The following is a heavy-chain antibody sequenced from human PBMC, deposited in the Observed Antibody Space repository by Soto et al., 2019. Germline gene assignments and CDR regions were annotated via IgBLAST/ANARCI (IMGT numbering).Heavy chain of an antibody. CDR1: GYTFTSYG. Sequence: AAVKGYCKSSGYTFTSYGISWVRQAPGQGLEWMGWINAYNGNTNYAQKLQGRVTMTTXTSXITAYMELRSLRSDDTAVYYCARLTYDYVWGSYRYTGLDYXXQGTLVTVSS. D-gene: IGHD3-16*02. CDR3: ARLTYDYVWGSYRYTGLDY. J-gene: IGHJ4*02. V-gene: IGHV1-18*04. CDR2: INAYNGNT.